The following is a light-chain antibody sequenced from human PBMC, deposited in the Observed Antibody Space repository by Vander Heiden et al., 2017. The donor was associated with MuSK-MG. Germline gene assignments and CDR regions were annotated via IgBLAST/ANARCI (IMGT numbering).Light chain of an antibody. CDR2: GNS. Sequence: QSVLTQPPSVSGAPGQRVTISCTGSSSHIGAGYDVHWYQQHPGTAPNLLIYGNSNRPSGVADRFSGSKSGTSASLAITGLQAEDEADYYCQSYDSSLSGNVVFGGGTKLTVL. V-gene: IGLV1-40*01. J-gene: IGLJ2*01. CDR3: QSYDSSLSGNVV. CDR1: SSHIGAGYD.